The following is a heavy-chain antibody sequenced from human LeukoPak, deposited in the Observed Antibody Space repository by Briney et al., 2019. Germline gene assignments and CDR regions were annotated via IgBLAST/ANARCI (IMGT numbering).Heavy chain of an antibody. CDR2: INPNSGDT. J-gene: IGHJ5*01. CDR1: GYTFTDYY. CDR3: ARATGTYWWFDS. Sequence: AAVKVSCKASGYTFTDYYIHWVRQAPGQGLEWMGWINPNSGDTNYAQKFQGWVTMTRDMSISTAYMELSRLRSDDTAIYYCARATGTYWWFDSWGQGTLVTVSS. D-gene: IGHD1-26*01. V-gene: IGHV1-2*04.